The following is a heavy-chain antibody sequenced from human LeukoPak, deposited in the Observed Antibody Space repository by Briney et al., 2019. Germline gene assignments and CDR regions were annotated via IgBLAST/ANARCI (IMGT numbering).Heavy chain of an antibody. CDR1: GGTFSSYA. CDR2: IIPIFGTA. J-gene: IGHJ6*03. CDR3: ARQSSIEYYYYYMDV. Sequence: TVKVSCKASGGTFSSYAISWVRQAPGQGLEWMGGIIPIFGTANYAQKFQGRVTITADETTSTAYMELSSLRSEDTAVYYCARQSSIEYYYYYMDVWGKGTTVTISS. D-gene: IGHD6-19*01. V-gene: IGHV1-69*13.